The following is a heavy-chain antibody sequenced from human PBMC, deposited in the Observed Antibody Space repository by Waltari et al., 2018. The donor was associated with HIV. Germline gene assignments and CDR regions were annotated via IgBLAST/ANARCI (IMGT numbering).Heavy chain of an antibody. Sequence: HMQLVQSGPEVTKPGTSVKVSCKASGFTFTSSAVHWVRLPRGPRLEWIGWIVVGSGNTNYAQKFQERVTITRDMSTSTAYMELSSLRSEDTAVYYCAGGASGDYADFDYWGQGTLVTVSS. CDR3: AGGASGDYADFDY. CDR1: GFTFTSSA. J-gene: IGHJ4*02. CDR2: IVVGSGNT. D-gene: IGHD4-17*01. V-gene: IGHV1-58*01.